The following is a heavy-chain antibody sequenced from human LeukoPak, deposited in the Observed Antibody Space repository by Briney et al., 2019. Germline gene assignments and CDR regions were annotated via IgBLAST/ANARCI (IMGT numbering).Heavy chain of an antibody. CDR3: ARGLKGATYNWFDL. J-gene: IGHJ5*02. CDR2: IYPGDSDT. CDR1: STIITSYW. V-gene: IGHV5-51*01. D-gene: IGHD1-26*01. Sequence: GASLQICGEGASTIITSYWIGGGRALGGERLGGMGIIYPGDSDTRYSPSFQGQVTISPDKSISTAYLQWSRLKASDTAMYYCARGLKGATYNWFDLWGQGTLGTVS.